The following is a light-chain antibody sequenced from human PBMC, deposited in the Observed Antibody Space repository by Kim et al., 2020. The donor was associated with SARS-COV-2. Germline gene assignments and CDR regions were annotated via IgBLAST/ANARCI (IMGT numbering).Light chain of an antibody. J-gene: IGLJ2*01. CDR2: QDN. V-gene: IGLV3-1*01. CDR1: KLGDTY. CDR3: QAWDTSTVF. Sequence: SYELTQPLSVSVSPGQTASITCFGDKLGDTYVSWCQQKPGQSPVMVIYQDNKRPSGIPERFSGSNSGNTATLTISGTQAMDEADYYCQAWDTSTVFFGGGTQLTVL.